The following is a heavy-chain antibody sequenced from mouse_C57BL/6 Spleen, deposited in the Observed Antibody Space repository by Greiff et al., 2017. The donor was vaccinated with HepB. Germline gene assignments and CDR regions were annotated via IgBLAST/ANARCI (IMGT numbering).Heavy chain of an antibody. D-gene: IGHD3-2*02. J-gene: IGHJ3*01. V-gene: IGHV2-6*03. Sequence: QVQLKQSGPGLVAPSQSLSITCTVSGFSLTSYGVHWVRQPPGKGLEWLVVIWSDGSTTYNSALKSRLSISKDNSKSQVFLKMNSLQTDDTAMYYWSSTAQATGWFAYWGQGTLVTVSA. CDR1: GFSLTSYG. CDR3: SSTAQATGWFAY. CDR2: IWSDGST.